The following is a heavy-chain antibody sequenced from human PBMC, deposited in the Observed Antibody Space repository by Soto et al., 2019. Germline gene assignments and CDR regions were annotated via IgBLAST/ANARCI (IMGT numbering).Heavy chain of an antibody. CDR2: IYYSGST. CDR3: ARLVVVAATPDAFDI. D-gene: IGHD2-15*01. V-gene: IGHV4-31*03. Sequence: SETLSLTCTVSGGSISSGGYYWSWIRQHPGKGLEWIGYIYYSGSTYYNPPLKSRVTISVDTSKNQFSLKLSSVTAADTAVYYCARLVVVAATPDAFDIWGQGTMVTVSS. J-gene: IGHJ3*02. CDR1: GGSISSGGYY.